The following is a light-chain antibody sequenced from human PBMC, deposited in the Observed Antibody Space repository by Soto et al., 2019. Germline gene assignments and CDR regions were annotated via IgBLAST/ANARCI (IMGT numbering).Light chain of an antibody. J-gene: IGLJ2*01. CDR1: SSNIGSDT. V-gene: IGLV1-44*01. Sequence: QSVLTQPPSASGTPGQRVTISCSGSSSNIGSDTVNWYQQFPGTAPKLLIYTNDQRPSGVPDRISGSKSGTSASLAISGLQSEDEADYYCASWDDSLNGPVLGGGTKLTVL. CDR3: ASWDDSLNGPV. CDR2: TND.